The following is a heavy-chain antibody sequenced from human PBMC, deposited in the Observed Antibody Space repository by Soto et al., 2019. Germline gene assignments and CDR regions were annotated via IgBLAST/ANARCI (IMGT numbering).Heavy chain of an antibody. D-gene: IGHD2-15*01. CDR2: IIPIFGTA. V-gene: IGHV1-69*01. J-gene: IGHJ5*02. CDR1: GGTFSSYA. Sequence: QVQLVQSGAEVKKPGSSVKVSCKASGGTFSSYAISWVRQAPGQGLEWIGGIIPIFGTANYAQKFQGRVTITADESTSTDYMALSSLRSEDTAAYYCAREDPGYCSGGSCYPWGHGTLVTVSS. CDR3: AREDPGYCSGGSCYP.